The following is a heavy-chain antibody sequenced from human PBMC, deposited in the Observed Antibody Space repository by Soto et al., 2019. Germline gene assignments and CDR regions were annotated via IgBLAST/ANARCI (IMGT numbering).Heavy chain of an antibody. V-gene: IGHV4-39*01. CDR2: IYYSGTT. CDR3: ARHDYGSGSYYYYFDY. CDR1: GDSITSNIYF. D-gene: IGHD3-10*01. J-gene: IGHJ4*02. Sequence: SETLSLTCTVSGDSITSNIYFWAWIRQPPGKGLERIGSIYYSGTTYYNPSLKSRVTISVDTSTNQFSLKLSSVTAADTAVYYCARHDYGSGSYYYYFDYWGQGTLVTVSS.